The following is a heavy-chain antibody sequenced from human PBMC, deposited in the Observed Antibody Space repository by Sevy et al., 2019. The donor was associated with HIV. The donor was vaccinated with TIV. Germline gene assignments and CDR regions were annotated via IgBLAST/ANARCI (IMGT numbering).Heavy chain of an antibody. CDR2: IKQDGSKN. Sequence: GGSLRLSCAASGFTFSGYWMSWVRQAPGKGLQWVANIKQDGSKNEFVDSVKGRFTISRDNPKNSLYLQMNSLRAEDMAVYYCAREGAGGFDYWGQGTLATVSS. CDR3: AREGAGGFDY. D-gene: IGHD2-15*01. V-gene: IGHV3-7*01. J-gene: IGHJ4*02. CDR1: GFTFSGYW.